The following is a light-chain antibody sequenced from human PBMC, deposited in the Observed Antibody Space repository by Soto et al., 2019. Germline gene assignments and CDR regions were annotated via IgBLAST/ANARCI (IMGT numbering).Light chain of an antibody. V-gene: IGLV1-47*01. J-gene: IGLJ1*01. CDR2: RNT. CDR1: SSNIGSNF. Sequence: QSVLTQPPSTSGTPGQRVTISCSGSSSNIGSNFVYWYQHLPGTAPKLLIYRNTLRPSGVPDRLSGSKSGTSASLAISGLRSEDEADYYCATWDDSLSGYVFGTGTKVTVL. CDR3: ATWDDSLSGYV.